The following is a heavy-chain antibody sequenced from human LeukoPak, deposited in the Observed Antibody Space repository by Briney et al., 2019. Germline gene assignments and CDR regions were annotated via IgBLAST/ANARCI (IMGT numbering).Heavy chain of an antibody. CDR1: GFTFDDYA. CDR2: ISGDGGST. D-gene: IGHD2-2*01. CDR3: AKAEGGYCSSTSCPEINY. Sequence: GGSLRLSCAASGFTFDDYAMHWVRQAPGKGLEWVSLISGDGGSTYYADSVEGRFTISRDNSKNSLYLQMNSLRTEDTALYYCAKAEGGYCSSTSCPEINYWGQGTLVTVSS. V-gene: IGHV3-43*02. J-gene: IGHJ4*02.